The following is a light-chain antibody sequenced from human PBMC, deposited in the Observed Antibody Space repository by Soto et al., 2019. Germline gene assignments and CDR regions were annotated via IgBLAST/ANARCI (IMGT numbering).Light chain of an antibody. J-gene: IGKJ4*01. V-gene: IGKV1-39*01. CDR1: QSISSY. CDR2: AAS. Sequence: DIQMTQSPSSLSASVGDRVTITCRASQSISSYLNWYQQKPGKAPKFLIYAASTLQSGVPSRFTGSGSGTDFTLTITSLQPEDFATYYCLQVNSFPLSFGGGTKVDNK. CDR3: LQVNSFPLS.